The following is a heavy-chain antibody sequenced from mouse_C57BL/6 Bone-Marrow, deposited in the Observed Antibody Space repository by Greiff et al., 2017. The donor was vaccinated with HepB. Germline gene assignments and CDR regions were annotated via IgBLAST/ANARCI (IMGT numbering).Heavy chain of an antibody. CDR2: IWSGGST. CDR3: ASNSSGYALAY. Sequence: VMLVESGPGLVQPSQSLSITCTVSGFSLTSYGVHWVRQSPGKGLEWLGVIWSGGSTDYNAAFISRLSISKDNSKSQVFFKMNSLQADDTAIYYCASNSSGYALAYWGQGTLVTVSA. J-gene: IGHJ3*01. CDR1: GFSLTSYG. V-gene: IGHV2-2*01. D-gene: IGHD3-2*02.